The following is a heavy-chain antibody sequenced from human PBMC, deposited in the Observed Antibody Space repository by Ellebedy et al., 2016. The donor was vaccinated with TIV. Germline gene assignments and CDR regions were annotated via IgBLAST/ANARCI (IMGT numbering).Heavy chain of an antibody. J-gene: IGHJ6*02. CDR3: AREGDTAMVHGMDV. CDR1: GFTFSDYY. D-gene: IGHD5-18*01. V-gene: IGHV3-11*01. CDR2: ITSSGSTI. Sequence: PGGSLRLSCAASGFTFSDYYMSWIRQAPGQGLEWVSYITSSGSTIYYADSVKGRFTLSRDNAKNSMYLQMNSLSAEDTAVYYCAREGDTAMVHGMDVWGQGTTVTVSS.